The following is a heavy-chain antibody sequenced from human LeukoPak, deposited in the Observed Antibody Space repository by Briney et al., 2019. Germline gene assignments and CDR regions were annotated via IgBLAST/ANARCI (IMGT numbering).Heavy chain of an antibody. CDR3: ASDSSGYFPTNDY. V-gene: IGHV1-69*04. CDR1: GGTFSSYA. CDR2: IIPILGIA. J-gene: IGHJ4*02. D-gene: IGHD3-22*01. Sequence: SVKVSCKASGGTFSSYAISWVRQAPGQGLEWMGRIIPILGIANYAQKFQGRVTITADKSTSTAYMELSSLRSEDTAVYYCASDSSGYFPTNDYWGQGTLVTVSS.